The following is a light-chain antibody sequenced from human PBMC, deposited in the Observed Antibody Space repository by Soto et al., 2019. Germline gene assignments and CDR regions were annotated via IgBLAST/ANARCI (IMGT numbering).Light chain of an antibody. V-gene: IGLV2-14*01. CDR2: EVS. CDR3: SSYTSSSSLV. J-gene: IGLJ3*02. CDR1: SSDVGGYNY. Sequence: QSALTQPASVSGSPGQSITISCTGTSSDVGGYNYVSWYPQHPGKAPKLMIYEVSNRPSGVSNRISGSKSGNTASLTISGLQAEDEADYYCSSYTSSSSLVFGAGTKLTVL.